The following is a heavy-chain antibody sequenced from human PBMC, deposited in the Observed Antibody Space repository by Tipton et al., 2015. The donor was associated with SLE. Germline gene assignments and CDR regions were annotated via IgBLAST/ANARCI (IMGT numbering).Heavy chain of an antibody. CDR3: ARYDGIAVAGYDY. V-gene: IGHV3-11*03. Sequence: SLRLSCAASGFTFSDYYMSWIRQAPGKGLEWVSYISSSSSYTNYADSVKGRSTISRDNAKNSLYLQMNSLRAEDTAVYYCARYDGIAVAGYDYWGQGTLVTVSS. CDR1: GFTFSDYY. CDR2: ISSSSSYT. D-gene: IGHD6-19*01. J-gene: IGHJ4*02.